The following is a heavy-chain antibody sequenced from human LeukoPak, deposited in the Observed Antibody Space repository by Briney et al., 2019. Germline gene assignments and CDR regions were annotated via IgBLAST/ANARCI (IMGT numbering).Heavy chain of an antibody. CDR3: ARHRSGWLQSSFDY. Sequence: PSETLSLTCSVSGGSISSSSCYWGWLRQPPGKGLEWIGSIDYSGSSFDNPALKSRLTISVDTSKNQFSLKLSSVTAADTAVYYCARHRSGWLQSSFDYWGQGTLVTVSS. D-gene: IGHD5-24*01. J-gene: IGHJ4*02. V-gene: IGHV4-39*01. CDR2: IDYSGSS. CDR1: GGSISSSSCY.